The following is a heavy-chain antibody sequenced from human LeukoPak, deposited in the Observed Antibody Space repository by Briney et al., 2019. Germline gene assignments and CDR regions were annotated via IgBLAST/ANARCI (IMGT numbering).Heavy chain of an antibody. CDR2: IYPGDSDT. Sequence: GESLKISCKGSGYRFTNFWIGWVRQMPGKGLEWMGIIYPGDSDTRYSTSFQGQVTISPDKSIRPAYLQLSSLKASDTAIYYCARRGPSSDSSGFYYGGLDYWGQGTLVTVSS. D-gene: IGHD3-22*01. CDR1: GYRFTNFW. V-gene: IGHV5-51*01. J-gene: IGHJ4*02. CDR3: ARRGPSSDSSGFYYGGLDY.